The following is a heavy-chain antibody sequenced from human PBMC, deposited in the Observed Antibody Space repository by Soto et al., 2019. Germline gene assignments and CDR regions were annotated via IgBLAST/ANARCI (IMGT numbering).Heavy chain of an antibody. CDR3: ARDLDPFDYVWGSYRWGWFDP. CDR1: GYTFTSYA. CDR2: INTNTGNP. V-gene: IGHV7-4-1*01. Sequence: QVQLVQSGSELKKPGASVKVSCKASGYTFTSYAMNWVRQAPGQGLEWMGWINTNTGNPTYAQGFTGRFVFSLDTSVSTAYLQICSLKAEDTAVYYCARDLDPFDYVWGSYRWGWFDPWGQGTLVTVSS. J-gene: IGHJ5*02. D-gene: IGHD3-16*02.